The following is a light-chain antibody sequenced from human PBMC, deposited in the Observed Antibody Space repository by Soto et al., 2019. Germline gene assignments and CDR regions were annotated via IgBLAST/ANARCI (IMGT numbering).Light chain of an antibody. Sequence: QSALTQPDSVSGSPGQSITISCTGTSRDVGCYKLVYWYQQHPGKAPKLMIYEVSKRPSGVSIRFSGSKSGNTATLTIFGXXAEDEDDYYCCSYAGSSTYVVGTGTKLSVL. CDR3: CSYAGSSTYV. CDR2: EVS. CDR1: SRDVGCYKL. J-gene: IGLJ1*01. V-gene: IGLV2-23*02.